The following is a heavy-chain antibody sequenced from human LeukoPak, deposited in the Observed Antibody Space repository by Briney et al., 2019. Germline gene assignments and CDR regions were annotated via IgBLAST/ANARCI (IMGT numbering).Heavy chain of an antibody. D-gene: IGHD6-19*01. CDR3: ARDVGGWYYFDY. V-gene: IGHV3-33*01. CDR2: IWYDGSNK. Sequence: PGGSLRLSCAASGFTFSSYGMHWVRQAPGKGLEWVAVIWYDGSNKYYADSVKGRFTISRDNSKNTLYLQMNSLRAEDTAVYYCARDVGGWYYFDYWGQGTLVTVSS. J-gene: IGHJ4*02. CDR1: GFTFSSYG.